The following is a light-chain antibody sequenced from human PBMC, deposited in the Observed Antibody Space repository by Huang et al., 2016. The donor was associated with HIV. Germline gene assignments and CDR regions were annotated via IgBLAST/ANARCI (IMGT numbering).Light chain of an antibody. CDR3: QQYYSSPQT. V-gene: IGKV4-1*01. J-gene: IGKJ1*01. CDR1: QSVYSSSTSKDY. Sequence: DIIMTQSPDSLAVSLGERASLNCRSSQSVYSSSTSKDYMAWVQQKPGQPPRLLLFWASTREAGVPDRFSGSGSVTHFTLTIANLEAEDAAIYYCQQYYSSPQTFGQGTRVEVK. CDR2: WAS.